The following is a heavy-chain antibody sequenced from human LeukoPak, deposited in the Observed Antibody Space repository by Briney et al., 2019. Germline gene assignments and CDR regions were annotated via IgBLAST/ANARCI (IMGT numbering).Heavy chain of an antibody. Sequence: PSETLSLTCAVYGGSFSGYYWSWIRQPPGKGLEWIGEINHSGSTNYNPSLKSRVTISVDTSKNQFSLKLSSVTAADTAVYYCARRGPPVLLWFRLFDYWGQGTLATVSS. D-gene: IGHD3-10*01. CDR2: INHSGST. CDR1: GGSFSGYY. J-gene: IGHJ4*02. CDR3: ARRGPPVLLWFRLFDY. V-gene: IGHV4-34*01.